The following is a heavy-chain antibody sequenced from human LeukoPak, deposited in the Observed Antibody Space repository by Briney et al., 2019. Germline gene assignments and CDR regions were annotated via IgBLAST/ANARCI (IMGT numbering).Heavy chain of an antibody. CDR2: IYHSGST. V-gene: IGHV4-30-2*01. Sequence: SETLSLTCAVSGGSISSGGYSWSWIRQPPGKGLEWIGYIYHSGSTYYNPSLKSRVTISVDRSKNQFSLKLSSVTAADTAVYYCARVRFSGAFDIWGQGTMVTVSS. D-gene: IGHD4-17*01. CDR1: GGSISSGGYS. CDR3: ARVRFSGAFDI. J-gene: IGHJ3*02.